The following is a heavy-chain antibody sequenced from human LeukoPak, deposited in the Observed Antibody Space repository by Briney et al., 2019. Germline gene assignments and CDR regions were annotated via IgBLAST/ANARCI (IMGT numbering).Heavy chain of an antibody. J-gene: IGHJ4*02. V-gene: IGHV3-7*01. D-gene: IGHD5-12*01. CDR3: ARVEYSGWNLEY. Sequence: GGSLRLSCAASGFTFRSYWMSWDRQAPGKGLEWVANINQGGSVQYYMDSVKGRFTISRDDAKNSLYVQMNSLRDEDTAVYYCARVEYSGWNLEYWGQGTLVTVSS. CDR1: GFTFRSYW. CDR2: INQGGSVQ.